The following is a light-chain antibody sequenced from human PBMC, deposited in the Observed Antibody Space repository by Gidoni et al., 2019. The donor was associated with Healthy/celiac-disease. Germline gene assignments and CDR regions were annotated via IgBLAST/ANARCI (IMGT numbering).Light chain of an antibody. CDR1: CSNIGSNY. Sequence: QSVLTQPPSASGTPGPRVTISCSGSCSNIGSNYVYWYQQLPGTAPKLLIYRNNQRPSGVPDRFSGSKSGTSASLAISGLRSEDEADYYCAAWDDSLSGFYVFGTGTKVTVL. CDR3: AAWDDSLSGFYV. J-gene: IGLJ1*01. CDR2: RNN. V-gene: IGLV1-47*01.